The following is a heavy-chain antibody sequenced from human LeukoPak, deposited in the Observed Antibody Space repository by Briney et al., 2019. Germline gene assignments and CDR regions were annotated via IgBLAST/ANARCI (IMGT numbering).Heavy chain of an antibody. CDR3: AKDRRGVAAYYYYYMDV. V-gene: IGHV3-30-3*01. CDR1: GFTFSSYA. D-gene: IGHD6-13*01. CDR2: ISYDGSNK. J-gene: IGHJ6*03. Sequence: GGSLRLSCAASGFTFSSYAMHWVRQAPGKGLEWVAVISYDGSNKYYADSVKGRFTISRDNSKNTLYLQMNSLRAEDTAVYYCAKDRRGVAAYYYYYMDVWGKGTTVTVSS.